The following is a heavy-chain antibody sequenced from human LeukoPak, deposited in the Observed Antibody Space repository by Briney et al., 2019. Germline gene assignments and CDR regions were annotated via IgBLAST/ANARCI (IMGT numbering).Heavy chain of an antibody. Sequence: SGLPLVNPTQTLTLTYTFSGVSLSTSGVGVGWIRQPPGKALEWLALIYWNDDKRYSPSLKSRLTITKDTSKNQVVLTTTNMDPVDTATYYCAHRGFGSSGSVFDYWRQGTLVTVSS. CDR1: GVSLSTSGVG. CDR3: AHRGFGSSGSVFDY. D-gene: IGHD3-22*01. J-gene: IGHJ4*02. V-gene: IGHV2-5*01. CDR2: IYWNDDK.